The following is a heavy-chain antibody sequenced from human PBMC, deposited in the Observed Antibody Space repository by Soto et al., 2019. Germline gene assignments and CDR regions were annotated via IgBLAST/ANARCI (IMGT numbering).Heavy chain of an antibody. CDR1: GGSISGYY. J-gene: IGHJ4*02. D-gene: IGHD6-13*01. CDR2: IYYSGST. Sequence: SETLSLTCTVSGGSISGYYWSWIRQPPGKGLEWIGYIYYSGSTSYNPSLKSRMTTNADTSKNQFSLQLNYVTPEDTAVYYCARLIGTSWFVGWGQGTPVTVSS. V-gene: IGHV4-59*12. CDR3: ARLIGTSWFVG.